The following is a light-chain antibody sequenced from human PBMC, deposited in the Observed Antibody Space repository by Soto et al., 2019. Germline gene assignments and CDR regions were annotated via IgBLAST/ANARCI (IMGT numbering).Light chain of an antibody. Sequence: QSALTQPASVSGSPGQSITISCTGTSSDIGSYNFVSWYQQHPGKAPKLIIFDVTNRPSGVSDRFSGSKSGKTASLSISGLRAEDEADYYCSSYTLSGTVVLFGGGTKVTVL. CDR3: SSYTLSGTVVL. V-gene: IGLV2-14*03. CDR2: DVT. CDR1: SSDIGSYNF. J-gene: IGLJ3*02.